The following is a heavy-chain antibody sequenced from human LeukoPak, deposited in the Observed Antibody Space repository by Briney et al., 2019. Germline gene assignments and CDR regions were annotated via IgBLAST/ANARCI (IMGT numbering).Heavy chain of an antibody. CDR3: ARDDSGFLY. J-gene: IGHJ4*02. V-gene: IGHV3-21*01. D-gene: IGHD3-22*01. CDR1: GFTFSSYA. Sequence: PGGSLRLSCAASGFTFSSYAMSWVRQAPGKGLEWVSCISSSTTHIYYADSVKGRFTISRDNAKSSLYLQLNSLRVEDTAVYYCARDDSGFLYWGQGTLVTVSS. CDR2: ISSSTTHI.